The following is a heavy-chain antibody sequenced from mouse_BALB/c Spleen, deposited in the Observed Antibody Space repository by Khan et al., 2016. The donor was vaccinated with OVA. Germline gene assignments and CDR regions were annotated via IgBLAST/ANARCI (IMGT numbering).Heavy chain of an antibody. D-gene: IGHD1-1*01. J-gene: IGHJ3*01. CDR3: ARGGYSVFAY. CDR2: IFPGSGTP. Sequence: QVQLQQSVPELVNPGASLKVSCKASGYTFTDYIIGWVKQSTRQGLEWIGAIFPGSGTPYYNEKFKDKATLTADKSSNTAYMQLSSLTSEDSAVYFCARGGYSVFAYWGQGTLVTVAA. V-gene: IGHV1-77*01. CDR1: GYTFTDYI.